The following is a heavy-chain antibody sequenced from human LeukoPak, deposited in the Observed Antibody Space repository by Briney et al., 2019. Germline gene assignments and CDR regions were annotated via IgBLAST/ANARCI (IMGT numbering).Heavy chain of an antibody. V-gene: IGHV4-61*01. J-gene: IGHJ5*01. Sequence: SETLSLTCTVSGGSISTSSFYWSWIRQPPGKGLEWIGYIYYTGSTNYNSSLKSRVTISVDTSKNQFSLNLSSVTAADTAMYYCARAVLATKSEHWFDSWGQGTLVTVSS. D-gene: IGHD2-8*01. CDR2: IYYTGST. CDR1: GGSISTSSFY. CDR3: ARAVLATKSEHWFDS.